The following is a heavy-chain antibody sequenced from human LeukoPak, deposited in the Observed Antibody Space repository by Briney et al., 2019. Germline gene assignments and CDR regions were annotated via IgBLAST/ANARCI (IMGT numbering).Heavy chain of an antibody. V-gene: IGHV3-66*01. CDR1: GFTVSSSY. D-gene: IGHD4-17*01. Sequence: GGSLRLSCAASGFTVSSSYMSWVRQAPGKGLEWVSVIYSGGSTYYADSVKGRFTISRDNSKNTLYLQMNSLRAEDTARYYCARDQWSTTVDWGQGTLVTVSS. CDR2: IYSGGST. CDR3: ARDQWSTTVD. J-gene: IGHJ4*02.